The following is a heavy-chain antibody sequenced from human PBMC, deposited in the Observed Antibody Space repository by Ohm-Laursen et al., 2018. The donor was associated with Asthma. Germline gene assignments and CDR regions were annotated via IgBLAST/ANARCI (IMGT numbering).Heavy chain of an antibody. J-gene: IGHJ4*02. CDR3: ARVAAAAGHCDH. CDR2: ILPSFGTP. D-gene: IGHD6-13*01. V-gene: IGHV1-69*06. Sequence: GASVKVSCNASGGTFSSHVFTWVRQVPGQGLEWMGGILPSFGTPNYAQKFQGRVTITADRSTSTAYLELTSLRYEDTAVYYCARVAAAAGHCDHWGQGTLVTVSS. CDR1: GGTFSSHV.